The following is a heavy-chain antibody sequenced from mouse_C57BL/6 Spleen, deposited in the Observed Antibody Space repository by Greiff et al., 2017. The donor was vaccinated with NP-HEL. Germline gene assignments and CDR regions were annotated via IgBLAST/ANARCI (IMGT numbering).Heavy chain of an antibody. CDR3: ARHHDGYDVWFAY. CDR2: ISSGSSTF. J-gene: IGHJ3*01. D-gene: IGHD2-2*01. CDR1: GFTFSDYG. Sequence: DVMLVESGGGLVKPGGSLKLSCAASGFTFSDYGMHWVRQAPEKGLEWVAYISSGSSTFYYVDTVKGRFTISRDNAKNTLFLQMTSLRSEDTAMYYCARHHDGYDVWFAYWGQGTLVTVSA. V-gene: IGHV5-17*01.